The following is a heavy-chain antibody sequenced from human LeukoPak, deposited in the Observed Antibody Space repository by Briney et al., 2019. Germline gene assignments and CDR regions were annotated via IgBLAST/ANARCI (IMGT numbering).Heavy chain of an antibody. Sequence: PSETLSLTCAVYGGSFSGYYWSWIRQPPGQGLEWIGEINHSGSTNYNPSLKSRVTISVDTSKNQFSLQLSSVTATDTAVYYCAQNWNDDWFDPWGQGTLVTASS. CDR2: INHSGST. CDR1: GGSFSGYY. J-gene: IGHJ5*02. CDR3: AQNWNDDWFDP. V-gene: IGHV4-34*01. D-gene: IGHD1-1*01.